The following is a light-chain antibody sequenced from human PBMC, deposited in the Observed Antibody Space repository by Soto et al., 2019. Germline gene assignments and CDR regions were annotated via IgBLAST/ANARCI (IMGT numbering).Light chain of an antibody. J-gene: IGKJ1*01. Sequence: EIVMTQSPATLSVSPGERATLSCRASQSVSSNLAWYHQKPGQAPRLLIYGASTRATGLPARFSGSGSGTELTLTISSLQSEDFALYYCQQYNNWRHTFGQGTKVEIK. V-gene: IGKV3-15*01. CDR1: QSVSSN. CDR3: QQYNNWRHT. CDR2: GAS.